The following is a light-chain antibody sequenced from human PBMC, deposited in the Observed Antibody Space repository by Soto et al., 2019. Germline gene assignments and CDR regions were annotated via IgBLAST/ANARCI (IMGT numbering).Light chain of an antibody. CDR1: QSVSVN. V-gene: IGKV3-15*01. CDR2: GVS. Sequence: EIVMTQSPGTLSVSPGERATLSCRASQSVSVNLAWYQQKPGQAPSLLIYGVSTRATGIPARFSGSESGTEFTLTISSLQSEDFAFYYCQQYNDWPFTFGPGTKLDIK. J-gene: IGKJ3*01. CDR3: QQYNDWPFT.